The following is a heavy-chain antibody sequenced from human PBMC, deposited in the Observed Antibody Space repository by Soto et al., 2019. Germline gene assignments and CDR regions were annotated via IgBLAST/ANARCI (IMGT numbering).Heavy chain of an antibody. CDR3: ARECLTYYYDSSGYYFDY. V-gene: IGHV3-21*01. CDR1: GFTFSSYS. CDR2: ISSSSSYI. J-gene: IGHJ4*02. D-gene: IGHD3-22*01. Sequence: KPGGSLRLSCAASGFTFSSYSMNWVSQAPGKGLEWVSSISSSSSYIYYADSVKGRFTISRDNAKNSLYLQMNSLRAEDTAVYYCARECLTYYYDSSGYYFDYWGQGTLVTVSS.